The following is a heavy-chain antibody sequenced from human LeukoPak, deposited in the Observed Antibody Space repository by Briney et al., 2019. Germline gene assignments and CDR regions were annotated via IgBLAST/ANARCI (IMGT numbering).Heavy chain of an antibody. CDR2: IYTSGST. Sequence: KTSETLSLTCTVSGGSISSGSYYWSWIRQPAGKGLEWIGRIYTSGSTNYNPSLKSRVTIPVDTSKNQFSLKLSSVTAADTAVYYCARARGWPQDFWSGYSYSQSDAFDIWGQGTMVTVSS. J-gene: IGHJ3*02. CDR3: ARARGWPQDFWSGYSYSQSDAFDI. CDR1: GGSISSGSYY. V-gene: IGHV4-61*02. D-gene: IGHD3-3*01.